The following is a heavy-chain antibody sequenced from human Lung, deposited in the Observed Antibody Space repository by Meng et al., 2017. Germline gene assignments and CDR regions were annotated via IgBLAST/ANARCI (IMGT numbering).Heavy chain of an antibody. D-gene: IGHD3-10*01. CDR3: ARGSITMVRGVSVFDP. CDR2: IYHSGST. Sequence: QVPWQECGPGLVKPSGTLSLTCAVSGGSISSSNWWSWVRQPPGKGLEWIGEIYHSGSTNYNPSLKSRVTISVDKSKNQFSLKLSSVTAADTAVYYCARGSITMVRGVSVFDPWGQGTLVTVSS. J-gene: IGHJ5*02. CDR1: GGSISSSNW. V-gene: IGHV4-4*02.